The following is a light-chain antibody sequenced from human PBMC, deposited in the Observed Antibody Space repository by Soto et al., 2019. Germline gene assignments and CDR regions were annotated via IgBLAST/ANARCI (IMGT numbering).Light chain of an antibody. CDR1: QSVNRF. V-gene: IGKV3-20*01. J-gene: IGKJ1*01. CDR2: GAS. Sequence: EIVLTQSPGTLSLSPGERATLSCRASQSVNRFLAWFQQNPGQVPRLLIYGASNRATGIPDRFSGSGSETDFTLTITRLEPEDFAVYYCHHYVGSPWAFGQGTKVGNK. CDR3: HHYVGSPWA.